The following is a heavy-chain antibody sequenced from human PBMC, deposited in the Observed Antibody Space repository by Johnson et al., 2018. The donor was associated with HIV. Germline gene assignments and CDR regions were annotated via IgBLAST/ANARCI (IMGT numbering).Heavy chain of an antibody. CDR3: AKDQTDYGGNSVKKDAFDI. Sequence: QVQLVESGGGVVRPGGSLRLSCAASGFSIRGHWMSWLRQAPGKGLEWVAVISYDGSNKYYADSRKGRFTISRDNSKNTLYLQMNSLRAEDTAVYYCAKDQTDYGGNSVKKDAFDIWGQGTMVTVSS. CDR1: GFSIRGHW. CDR2: ISYDGSNK. J-gene: IGHJ3*02. D-gene: IGHD4-23*01. V-gene: IGHV3-30*18.